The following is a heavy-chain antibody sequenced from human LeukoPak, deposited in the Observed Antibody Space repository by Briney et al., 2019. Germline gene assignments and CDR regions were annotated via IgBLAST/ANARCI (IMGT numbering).Heavy chain of an antibody. CDR2: ISGSGVST. V-gene: IGHV3-23*01. D-gene: IGHD1-26*01. J-gene: IGHJ3*02. Sequence: GGSLRLSCAASGFTFSSYAMNWVRQAPGKGLEWVSVISGSGVSTYYADSVKGRFTISRDNAKNTLYLQMNSLRAEDTAVYYCARRGAATNAFDIWGQGTMVTVSS. CDR1: GFTFSSYA. CDR3: ARRGAATNAFDI.